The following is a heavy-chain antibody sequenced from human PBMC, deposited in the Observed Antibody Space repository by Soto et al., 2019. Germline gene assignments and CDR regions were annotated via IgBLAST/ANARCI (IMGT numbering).Heavy chain of an antibody. CDR2: VYYTGST. J-gene: IGHJ4*02. CDR1: GDSISGSY. V-gene: IGHV4-59*01. CDR3: GRSVAVPGAHIDY. D-gene: IGHD6-19*01. Sequence: SETLSLTCSVSGDSISGSYWSWIRQSPGKGLEWLGYVYYTGSTNYSPSLRSRVSISVDTSKNEFSLRPSSVTAADTAVYFCGRSVAVPGAHIDYWGQGTQVTVSS.